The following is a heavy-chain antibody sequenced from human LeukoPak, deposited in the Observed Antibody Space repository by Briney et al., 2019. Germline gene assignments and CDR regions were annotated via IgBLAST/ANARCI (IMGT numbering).Heavy chain of an antibody. CDR3: ARATQYCSSTSCYWFDP. D-gene: IGHD2-2*01. CDR1: GGSISSYY. CDR2: IYTSGST. J-gene: IGHJ5*02. Sequence: PSETLSLTCTVSGGSISSYYWSWIRQPAGKGLEWIGRIYTSGSTNYNPSLKSRVTMSVDTSKNQFSLKLSSVTAADTAVYYCARATQYCSSTSCYWFDPWGQGTLVTVSS. V-gene: IGHV4-4*07.